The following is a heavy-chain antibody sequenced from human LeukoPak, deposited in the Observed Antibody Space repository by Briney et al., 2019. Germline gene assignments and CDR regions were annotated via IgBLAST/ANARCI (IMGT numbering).Heavy chain of an antibody. CDR3: ARPNIRTGVAFDI. J-gene: IGHJ3*02. V-gene: IGHV3-11*06. CDR2: ISSSSSYT. CDR1: GFTFSDYY. D-gene: IGHD1-14*01. Sequence: GGSLRLSCAASGFTFSDYYMSWIRQAPGKGQEWVSYISSSSSYTNYADSVKGRFTISRDNAKNSLYLQMNSLRAEDTAVYYCARPNIRTGVAFDIWGQGTMVTVSS.